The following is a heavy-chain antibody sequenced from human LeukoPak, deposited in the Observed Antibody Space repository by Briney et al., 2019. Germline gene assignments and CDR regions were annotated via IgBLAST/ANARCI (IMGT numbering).Heavy chain of an antibody. Sequence: SETLSLTCTVSGGSISSSSYYWGWIRQPPGKGLEWIGSIYYSGSTYYNPSLKSRVTISVDTSKNQFSLKLSSVTAADTAVYYCARRNVVVPAAYNWFDPWGQGTLVTVSS. V-gene: IGHV4-39*01. J-gene: IGHJ5*02. D-gene: IGHD2-2*01. CDR2: IYYSGST. CDR3: ARRNVVVPAAYNWFDP. CDR1: GGSISSSSYY.